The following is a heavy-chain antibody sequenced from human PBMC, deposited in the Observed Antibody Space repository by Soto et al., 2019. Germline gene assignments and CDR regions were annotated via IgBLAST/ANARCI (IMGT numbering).Heavy chain of an antibody. D-gene: IGHD3-16*01. J-gene: IGHJ4*02. CDR2: MSHVGTT. CDR3: ARGGGYVSFDV. CDR1: GVTNRGGGYS. Sequence: SETLSLTFTVSGVTNRGGGYSWSWIRQSPGKGLEWLGYMSHVGTTYYNPSFQSRLSSSIDRTTNQFSLSLSSTTAADKAGYQCARGGGYVSFDVWGQGIQV. V-gene: IGHV4-30-2*06.